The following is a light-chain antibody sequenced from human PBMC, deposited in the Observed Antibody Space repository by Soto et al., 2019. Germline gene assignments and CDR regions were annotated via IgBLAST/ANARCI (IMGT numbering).Light chain of an antibody. CDR2: DAS. Sequence: EIVLTQSPGTLSSSPGERVTLSCRASQSVRDSHLAWFQQKPGQAPRLLIYDASRRATGIPDRFSGSGSGTEFTLTISRLEPEDVAVYYCDQCDNQQRTFGQGTKVEIK. J-gene: IGKJ1*01. V-gene: IGKV3-20*01. CDR1: QSVRDSH. CDR3: DQCDNQQRT.